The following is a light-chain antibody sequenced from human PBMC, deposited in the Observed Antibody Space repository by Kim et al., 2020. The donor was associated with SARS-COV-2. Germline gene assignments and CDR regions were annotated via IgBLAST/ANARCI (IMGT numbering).Light chain of an antibody. Sequence: ASVGDRVTITCRASQGISNFLAWYQQKPGKVPKRLIYAASTLQSGVPSRFSGSGSGTDFTLTISSLQPEDVASYYCQKYDRAPFTFGPGTKVDIK. V-gene: IGKV1-27*01. J-gene: IGKJ3*01. CDR1: QGISNF. CDR3: QKYDRAPFT. CDR2: AAS.